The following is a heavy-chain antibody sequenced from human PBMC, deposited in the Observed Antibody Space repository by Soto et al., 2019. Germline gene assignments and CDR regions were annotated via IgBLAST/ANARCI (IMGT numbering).Heavy chain of an antibody. CDR2: IYYSGST. D-gene: IGHD3-22*01. V-gene: IGHV4-61*01. J-gene: IGHJ3*02. CDR3: ARDRGYYDSSGYLKAFDI. Sequence: PSETLSLTCTVSGGSVSSGSYYWTWIRQPPGKGLEWIGYIYYSGSTNYNSSLKSRVTISVDTSKNQFSLKLTSVTAAETAVYYCARDRGYYDSSGYLKAFDIWGQGTLVTVSS. CDR1: GGSVSSGSYY.